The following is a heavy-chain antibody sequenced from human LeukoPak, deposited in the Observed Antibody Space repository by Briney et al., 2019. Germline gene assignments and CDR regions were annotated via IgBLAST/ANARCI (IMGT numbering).Heavy chain of an antibody. D-gene: IGHD5-12*01. CDR1: GGSISSYY. CDR2: IYYSGST. CDR3: ARGYGEYSGYDYVYYFDY. V-gene: IGHV4-59*12. Sequence: SETLSLTCTVSGGSISSYYWSWIRQPPGKGLEWIGYIYYSGSTNYNPSLKSRVTISVDTSKNQFSLKLSSVTAADTAVYYCARGYGEYSGYDYVYYFDYWGQGTLVTVSS. J-gene: IGHJ4*02.